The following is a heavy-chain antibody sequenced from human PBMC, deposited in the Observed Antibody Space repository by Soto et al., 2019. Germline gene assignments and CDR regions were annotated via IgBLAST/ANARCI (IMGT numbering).Heavy chain of an antibody. Sequence: QVHLQQWGAGLLKPSETLSLTCAVYGGSFSGYYWSWIRQPPGKGLEWIGEINHSGSTNYNPSLKSRVSISVGTSNNQFSLKLSSVTAADTAVYHCARGRGDGYNQHWYFDLWGRGTLVTVSS. CDR2: INHSGST. J-gene: IGHJ2*01. V-gene: IGHV4-34*01. CDR1: GGSFSGYY. CDR3: ARGRGDGYNQHWYFDL. D-gene: IGHD3-10*01.